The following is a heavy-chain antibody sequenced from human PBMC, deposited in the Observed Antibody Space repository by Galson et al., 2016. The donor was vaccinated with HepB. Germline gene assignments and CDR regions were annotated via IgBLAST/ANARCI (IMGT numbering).Heavy chain of an antibody. CDR3: AHTTVSKGFDF. V-gene: IGHV2-5*02. D-gene: IGHD4-17*01. CDR1: GFSLSTSGVA. Sequence: PALVKPTQTLTLTCTFSGFSLSTSGVAVGWIRQPPGKALEWLALIYWDDDKSYSPSLKTRLTLTKDTSNNQVVLTMTNMDPVDTATYYCAHTTVSKGFDFWGQGALVTVSS. J-gene: IGHJ4*02. CDR2: IYWDDDK.